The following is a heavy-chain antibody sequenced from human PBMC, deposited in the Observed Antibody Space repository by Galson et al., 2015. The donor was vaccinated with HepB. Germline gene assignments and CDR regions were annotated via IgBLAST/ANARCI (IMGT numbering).Heavy chain of an antibody. J-gene: IGHJ6*02. V-gene: IGHV3-48*04. CDR3: ARDEVVVVNGFYHYYGMDV. Sequence: SLRLSCAASGFTFNTYNMNWVRQAPGKGLEWVSYISSTSGIVYYADSVKGRFTISRDNAKNSLYLQMDGLRAEDTALYYCARDEVVVVNGFYHYYGMDVWGQGTTVTVSS. CDR2: ISSTSGIV. D-gene: IGHD3-22*01. CDR1: GFTFNTYN.